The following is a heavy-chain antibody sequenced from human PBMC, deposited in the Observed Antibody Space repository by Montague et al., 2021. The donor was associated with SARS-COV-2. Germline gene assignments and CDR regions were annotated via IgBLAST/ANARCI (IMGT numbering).Heavy chain of an antibody. J-gene: IGHJ3*02. CDR2: TYYGSSWNT. CDR1: GDSVSRNNPA. V-gene: IGHV6-1*01. Sequence: WAISGDSVSRNNPAWNWIRQSPSRGLEWLGRTYYGSSWNTDYAVSVKSRITISPDTSKNQFSLHLNSVTPEDTAVYYCARGWNYAFDIWSQGTMVTVSS. CDR3: ARGWNYAFDI. D-gene: IGHD1-7*01.